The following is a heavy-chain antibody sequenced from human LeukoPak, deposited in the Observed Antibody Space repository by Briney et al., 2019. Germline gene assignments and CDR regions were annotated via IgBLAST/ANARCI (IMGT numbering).Heavy chain of an antibody. J-gene: IGHJ3*02. CDR1: GYSFTSYW. D-gene: IGHD6-13*01. CDR3: ASSVGYSSTIAAFDI. Sequence: GESLKISCKGFGYSFTSYWIGWVRQMPGKGLEWMGIIYPGDSDTRYSPSFQGQVTISADKSISTAYLQWSSLKASDTAMYYCASSVGYSSTIAAFDIWGQGTMVTVSS. V-gene: IGHV5-51*01. CDR2: IYPGDSDT.